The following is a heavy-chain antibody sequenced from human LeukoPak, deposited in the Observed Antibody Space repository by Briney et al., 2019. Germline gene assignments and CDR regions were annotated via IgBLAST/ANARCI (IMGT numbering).Heavy chain of an antibody. J-gene: IGHJ4*02. D-gene: IGHD3-10*01. CDR1: GFTFSSYA. V-gene: IGHV3-23*01. CDR2: ISGSGGST. CDR3: AKGSETMVRGVRPPDY. Sequence: GGSLRLSCAASGFTFSSYAMSWVRQAPAKGLEWVSAISGSGGSTYYADSVKGRFTISRDNSKNTLYLQMNSLRAEDTAVYYCAKGSETMVRGVRPPDYWGQGTLVTVSS.